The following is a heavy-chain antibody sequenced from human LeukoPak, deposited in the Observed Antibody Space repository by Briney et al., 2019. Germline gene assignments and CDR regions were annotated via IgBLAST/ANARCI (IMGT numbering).Heavy chain of an antibody. V-gene: IGHV4-34*01. CDR2: INHSGST. J-gene: IGHJ3*02. CDR3: ARAAAFDI. CDR1: GGSFSGYY. Sequence: SETLSLTCAVYGGSFSGYYWSWIRQPPGKGLEWIGEINHSGSTNYNPSLKSRVTISVDTSKNQFSLKLSSETAADTAVYYCARAAAFDIWGQGTMVTVSS.